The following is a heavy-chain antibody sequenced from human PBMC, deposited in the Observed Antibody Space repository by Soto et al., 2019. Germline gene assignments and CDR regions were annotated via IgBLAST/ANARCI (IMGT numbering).Heavy chain of an antibody. V-gene: IGHV4-39*01. CDR2: IYYSGST. D-gene: IGHD4-17*01. CDR1: GGSISDGYY. Sequence: SETLSLTCTVSGGSISDGYYWSWIRQHPGKGLEWIGSIYYSGSTYYNPSLKSRVTISVDTSKNQFSLKLSSVTAADTAVYYCARHRHGVKTFDYWGQGTLVTVSS. CDR3: ARHRHGVKTFDY. J-gene: IGHJ4*02.